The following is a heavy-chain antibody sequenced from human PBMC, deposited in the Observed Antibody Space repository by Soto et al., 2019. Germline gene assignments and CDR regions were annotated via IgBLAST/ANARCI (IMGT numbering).Heavy chain of an antibody. J-gene: IGHJ5*02. CDR3: ARLVAVAGTSWFDP. V-gene: IGHV4-39*01. Sequence: SETLSLTCTVSGGSISSSSYYWGWIRQPPGKGLEWIGSIYYSGSTYYNPSLKSRVTISVDTSKNQFSLKLSSVTAADTAVYYCARLVAVAGTSWFDPWGQGTLVTVSS. CDR2: IYYSGST. D-gene: IGHD6-19*01. CDR1: GGSISSSSYY.